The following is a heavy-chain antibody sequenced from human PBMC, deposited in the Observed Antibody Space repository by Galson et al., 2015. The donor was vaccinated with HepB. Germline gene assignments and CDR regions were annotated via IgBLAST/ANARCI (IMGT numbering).Heavy chain of an antibody. J-gene: IGHJ4*02. CDR1: GFTFSSYS. CDR2: ISSSSSYI. Sequence: SLRLSCAASGFTFSSYSMNWVRQAPGKGLEWVSSISSSSSYIYYADSVKGRFTISRDNAKNSLYLQMNSLRAEDTAVYYCARDGKELGSKYYFDYWGQGTLVTVSS. CDR3: ARDGKELGSKYYFDY. V-gene: IGHV3-21*01. D-gene: IGHD1-26*01.